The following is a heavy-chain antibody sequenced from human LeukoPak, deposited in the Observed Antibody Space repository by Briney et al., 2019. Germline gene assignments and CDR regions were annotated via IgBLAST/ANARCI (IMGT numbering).Heavy chain of an antibody. CDR3: ARGRGPREVFDY. Sequence: SETLSLICTVSGGSINTYYWSWIRQPPGKGLEWIGYINYSGSTNYNPSLKSRVTISVDTSKNQFSLKLSSVTAADTAVYCCARGRGPREVFDYWGQGTLVTVSS. V-gene: IGHV4-59*01. CDR1: GGSINTYY. CDR2: INYSGST. D-gene: IGHD5-24*01. J-gene: IGHJ4*02.